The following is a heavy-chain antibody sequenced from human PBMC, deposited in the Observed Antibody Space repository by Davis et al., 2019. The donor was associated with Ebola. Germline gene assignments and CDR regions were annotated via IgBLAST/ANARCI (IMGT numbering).Heavy chain of an antibody. CDR3: ARGTSLARNFDY. J-gene: IGHJ4*02. CDR2: IYPGDSDT. V-gene: IGHV5-51*01. D-gene: IGHD3-3*02. Sequence: GESLKISCKGSGYSFTSYWIGWVRQMPGKGLEWMGIIYPGDSDTRYSPSFQGQVIISADESISTAYLQWNTLQASDTAVYYCARGTSLARNFDYWGQGTLVTVSS. CDR1: GYSFTSYW.